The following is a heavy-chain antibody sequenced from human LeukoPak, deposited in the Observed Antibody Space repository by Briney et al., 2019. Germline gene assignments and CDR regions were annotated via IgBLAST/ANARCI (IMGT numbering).Heavy chain of an antibody. V-gene: IGHV3-30*01. J-gene: IGHJ4*02. Sequence: QPGGSLRLSCAASGFTFSSYAMHWVRQAPGKGLEWVAVISYDGSNKYYADSVKGRFTISRDNSKNTLYLQMNSRRAEDTAVYYCARSTYSSSSYYLDYWGQGSLVTVSS. CDR3: ARSTYSSSSYYLDY. CDR1: GFTFSSYA. D-gene: IGHD6-13*01. CDR2: ISYDGSNK.